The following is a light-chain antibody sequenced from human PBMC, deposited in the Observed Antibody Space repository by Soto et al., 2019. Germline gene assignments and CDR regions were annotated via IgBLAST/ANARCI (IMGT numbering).Light chain of an antibody. CDR1: QSVSSRY. CDR3: QQRSNWPSIT. CDR2: GTS. V-gene: IGKV3D-20*02. J-gene: IGKJ5*01. Sequence: EIVLTQSPGTLSLSPVEGATLSCRASQSVSSRYLAWYQQKPGQAPRLLIYGTSTRATGIPDRFSGSGSGTDFTLTINSLEPEDFAVYYCQQRSNWPSITFGQGTRLEIK.